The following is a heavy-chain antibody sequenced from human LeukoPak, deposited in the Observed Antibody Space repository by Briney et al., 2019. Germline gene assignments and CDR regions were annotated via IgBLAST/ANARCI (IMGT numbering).Heavy chain of an antibody. V-gene: IGHV4-39*01. CDR2: IFYSGST. CDR1: GGSVSSGSYY. D-gene: IGHD1-1*01. CDR3: ARLPALDNFDF. Sequence: SETLSLTCTVSGGSVSSGSYYWSWIRQPPGKGLEWIGSIFYSGSTYYNPSLKSRVTISVDTSKNQFSLKLSSVTAADTAVYYCARLPALDNFDFWGQGTLVTVSS. J-gene: IGHJ4*02.